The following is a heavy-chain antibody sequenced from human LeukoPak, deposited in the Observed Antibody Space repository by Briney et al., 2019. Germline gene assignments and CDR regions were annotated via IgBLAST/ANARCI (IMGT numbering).Heavy chain of an antibody. D-gene: IGHD3-3*01. J-gene: IGHJ4*02. CDR1: GITFSTYT. Sequence: GSLRLSCAASGITFSTYTMNWVRQAPGEGLEWVSYISSSSSSIYYADSVKGRFTISRDNANNSLYLQMNSLRAEDTAMYFCARGSAFCFDSWGQGTLVTVSS. V-gene: IGHV3-48*01. CDR2: ISSSSSSI. CDR3: ARGSAFCFDS.